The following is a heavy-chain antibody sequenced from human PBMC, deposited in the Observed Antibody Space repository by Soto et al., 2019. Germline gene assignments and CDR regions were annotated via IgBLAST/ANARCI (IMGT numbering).Heavy chain of an antibody. D-gene: IGHD3-22*01. Sequence: SETLSLTCTVSGGSVSSGSYYWSWIRQPPGKGLEWIGYIYYSGSTNYNPSLKRRVTISVDTSKNQFSLKLSSVTAADTAAYYCASSDAGVLFYYYGSSGYDIDXWGQGTLVTGSS. J-gene: IGHJ4*02. CDR3: ASSDAGVLFYYYGSSGYDIDX. CDR2: IYYSGST. CDR1: GGSVSSGSYY. V-gene: IGHV4-61*01.